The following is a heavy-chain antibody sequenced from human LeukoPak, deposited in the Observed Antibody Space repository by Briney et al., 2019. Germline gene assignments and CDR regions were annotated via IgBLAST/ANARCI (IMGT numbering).Heavy chain of an antibody. D-gene: IGHD3-10*01. V-gene: IGHV4-4*02. CDR1: GGSIITNTW. J-gene: IGHJ6*04. Sequence: TSGTLSLTCTVSGGSIITNTWWAWVRQPPGKGLEWIGEIYHGGSANYRPSLKSRVTISVDKSKNQFSLKLTSVTAADTAVYFCAREIYGSGTYCYYNYGMDVWGKGTTVTVSA. CDR3: AREIYGSGTYCYYNYGMDV. CDR2: IYHGGSA.